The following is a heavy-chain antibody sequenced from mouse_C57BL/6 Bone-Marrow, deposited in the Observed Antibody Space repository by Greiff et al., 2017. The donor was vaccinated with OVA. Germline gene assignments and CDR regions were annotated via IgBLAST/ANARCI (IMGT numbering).Heavy chain of an antibody. CDR1: GYSFTDYN. Sequence: EVQVVESGPELVKPGASVKISCKASGYSFTDYNMNWVKQSNGKSLEWIGVINPNYGTTCYNQKFKGKATLTVDQSSSTAYMQLNSLTSEDSAVYYCARWLYYAMDYWGQGTSVTVSS. J-gene: IGHJ4*01. CDR3: ARWLYYAMDY. D-gene: IGHD2-2*01. CDR2: INPNYGTT. V-gene: IGHV1-39*01.